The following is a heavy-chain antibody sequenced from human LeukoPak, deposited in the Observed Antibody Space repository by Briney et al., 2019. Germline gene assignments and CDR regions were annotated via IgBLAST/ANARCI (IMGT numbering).Heavy chain of an antibody. CDR3: ARDRTGNYCIDY. CDR1: GLIFSNYA. CDR2: ISYDGSRK. Sequence: GGSLRLSCAASGLIFSNYAMHWVRQAPGKGLEWVAVISYDGSRKYYADSVKGRFTISRDNSENTVYLQMNSLRAEDTAVYYCARDRTGNYCIDYWGQGTLVTVSS. J-gene: IGHJ4*02. V-gene: IGHV3-30-3*01. D-gene: IGHD1-26*01.